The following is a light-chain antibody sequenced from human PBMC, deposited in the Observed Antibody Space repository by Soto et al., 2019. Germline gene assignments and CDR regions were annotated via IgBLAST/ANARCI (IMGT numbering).Light chain of an antibody. CDR1: QSVSSNY. Sequence: DIVLTQSPGTLSLSPRERATLSCRASQSVSSNYLAWYQQKPGQAPRLLIYGASTKATGVPDRFSGSGSGTDFTLTISRLEPEDFAVYHWQQYGSLSWTFGQGTKVEIK. J-gene: IGKJ1*01. V-gene: IGKV3-20*01. CDR2: GAS. CDR3: QQYGSLSWT.